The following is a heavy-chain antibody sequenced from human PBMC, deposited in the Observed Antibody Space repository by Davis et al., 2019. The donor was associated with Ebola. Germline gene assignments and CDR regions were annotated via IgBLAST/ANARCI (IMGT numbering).Heavy chain of an antibody. V-gene: IGHV3-23*01. J-gene: IGHJ6*02. CDR2: VGGSGGSA. CDR3: AEDNVFYDMDV. D-gene: IGHD3-10*02. CDR1: GFTFSNYI. Sequence: GESLKISCAASGFTFSNYIMSWVRQAPGKGLEWVSGVGGSGGSAHYADSVRGRFTIARDNSKNTLHLQMNSLRGEDTAVYYCAEDNVFYDMDVWGQGTTVTVSS.